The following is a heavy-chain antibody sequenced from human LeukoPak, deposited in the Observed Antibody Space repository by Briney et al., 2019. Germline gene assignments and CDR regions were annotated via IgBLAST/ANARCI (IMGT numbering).Heavy chain of an antibody. CDR2: MNPNSGNT. D-gene: IGHD6-13*01. V-gene: IGHV1-8*02. Sequence: ASVKVSCKASGYTFTSYDINWVRQATGQGLEWMGWMNPNSGNTSYAQKFQGRVTMTRDMSTSTVYMELSSLRSDDTAIYYCARDPGSGSSWSFDYWGQGTLVTVSS. CDR3: ARDPGSGSSWSFDY. J-gene: IGHJ4*02. CDR1: GYTFTSYD.